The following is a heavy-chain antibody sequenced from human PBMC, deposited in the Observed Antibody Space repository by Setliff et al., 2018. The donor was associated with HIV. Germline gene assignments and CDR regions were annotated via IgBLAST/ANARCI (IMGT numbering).Heavy chain of an antibody. CDR3: AGSSHPGIRKLWFVS. J-gene: IGHJ5*01. V-gene: IGHV4-59*01. CDR2: IYNNGNA. CDR1: GDSFNSYY. Sequence: SETLSLTYTVSGDSFNSYYWFWIRQPPGEGLEYIRYIYNNGNAYYNPSFKSRVTLSVGRSKSQFSLRVNSVTAADTAVYFCAGSSHPGIRKLWFVSWGQGRLVTVSS. D-gene: IGHD1-1*01.